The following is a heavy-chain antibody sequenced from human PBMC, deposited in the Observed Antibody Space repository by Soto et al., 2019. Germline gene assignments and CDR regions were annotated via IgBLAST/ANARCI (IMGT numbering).Heavy chain of an antibody. D-gene: IGHD6-6*01. Sequence: GGSLRLSCAASGFTFSSYGMHWVRQAPGKGLEWVAVISYDGSNKYYADSVKGRFTISRDNSKNTLYLQMNSLRAEDTAVYYCAKDRHPSIAARRANYYFDYWGQGTLVTVSS. V-gene: IGHV3-30*18. CDR1: GFTFSSYG. CDR3: AKDRHPSIAARRANYYFDY. J-gene: IGHJ4*02. CDR2: ISYDGSNK.